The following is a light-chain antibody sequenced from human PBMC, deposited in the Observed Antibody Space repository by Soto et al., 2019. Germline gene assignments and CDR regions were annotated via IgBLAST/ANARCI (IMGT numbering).Light chain of an antibody. Sequence: QSALNQPRSVSGSPGQSVTISCTGTSSDVGGYNFVSWYQQHPGKAPKSMIYDVTKRPSGVPDRFSGSKSGNTASLTISGLQAEDEADYYCCSYVGSYTSYVFGTGTKLTVL. CDR1: SSDVGGYNF. V-gene: IGLV2-11*01. CDR2: DVT. CDR3: CSYVGSYTSYV. J-gene: IGLJ1*01.